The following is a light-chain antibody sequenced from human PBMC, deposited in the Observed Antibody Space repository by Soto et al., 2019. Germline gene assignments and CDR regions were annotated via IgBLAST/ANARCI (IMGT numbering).Light chain of an antibody. Sequence: EIVLTQSPATLSLSPGERATLSCRASQSVSSYLAWYQQKPGQAPRLLIYDASNRATGIPARFSGSGSGTDFPLTIRRLEPENFAVYYCQQRSNWPPVTFRPGTKVDIK. CDR3: QQRSNWPPVT. CDR1: QSVSSY. J-gene: IGKJ3*01. CDR2: DAS. V-gene: IGKV3-11*01.